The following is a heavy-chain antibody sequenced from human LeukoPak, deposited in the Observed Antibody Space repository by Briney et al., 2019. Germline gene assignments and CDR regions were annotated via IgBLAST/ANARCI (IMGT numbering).Heavy chain of an antibody. CDR3: ANFDSTDYYYHMDV. CDR1: GFTFSSYG. CDR2: ISYDGSNK. J-gene: IGHJ6*03. D-gene: IGHD3-22*01. Sequence: GGSLRLSCAASGFTFSSYGMHWVRQAPGKGLEWVAVISYDGSNKYYADSVKGRFTISRDNSKNTLYLQMNSLRAEDTAVYYCANFDSTDYYYHMDVWGKGTTVTVSS. V-gene: IGHV3-30*18.